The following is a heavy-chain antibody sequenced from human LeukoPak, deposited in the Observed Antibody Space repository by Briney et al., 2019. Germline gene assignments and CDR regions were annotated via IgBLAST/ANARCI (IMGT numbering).Heavy chain of an antibody. CDR1: GGSISSYY. J-gene: IGHJ5*02. Sequence: SETLFLTCTVSGGSISSYYWSWIRQPPGKGLEWIGYIYYSGSTNYNPSLKSRVTISVDTSKNQFSLKLSSVTAADTAVYYCARVGYYGSGRHNWFDPWGQGTLVTVSS. V-gene: IGHV4-59*01. CDR3: ARVGYYGSGRHNWFDP. D-gene: IGHD3-10*01. CDR2: IYYSGST.